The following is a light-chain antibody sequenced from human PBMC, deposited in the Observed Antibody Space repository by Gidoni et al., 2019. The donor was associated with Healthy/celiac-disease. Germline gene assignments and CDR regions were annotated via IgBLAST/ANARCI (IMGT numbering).Light chain of an antibody. Sequence: EIVMMQSPATLPVSPGERATLTCRASQSVSNNLAWYQQKPGQAPRLLIYGASTRATGIPARFSGSGSGTEFTLTISSLQSEDFAVYYCQQYNNWPRTFGQGTKVEIK. CDR3: QQYNNWPRT. CDR1: QSVSNN. CDR2: GAS. V-gene: IGKV3-15*01. J-gene: IGKJ1*01.